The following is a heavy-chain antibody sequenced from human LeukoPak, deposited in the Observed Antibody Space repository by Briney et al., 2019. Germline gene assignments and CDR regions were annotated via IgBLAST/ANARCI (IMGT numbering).Heavy chain of an antibody. CDR1: GGSISSSSYY. CDR3: YMDV. V-gene: IGHV4-39*07. Sequence: SETLSLTCTVSGGSISSSSYYWGWIRQPPGKGLEWIGSIYYSGSTYYHPSLKSRVTISVDTSKNQVSLKLSSVTAADSAVYYYYMDVWGKGTTVTISS. J-gene: IGHJ6*03. CDR2: IYYSGST.